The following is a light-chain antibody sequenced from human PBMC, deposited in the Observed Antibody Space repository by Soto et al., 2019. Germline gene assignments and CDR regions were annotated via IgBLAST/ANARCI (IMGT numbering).Light chain of an antibody. Sequence: QSVLTQPPSVSGAPGQRVTISCTGSSSNIGSIYDVHWYQHLPGTAPKLIIYGNNKRPSGVPDRFSGSKSGTSASLAITGLQAEDEADYYCQSYDSSLSALVFGGGTKLTVL. CDR3: QSYDSSLSALV. J-gene: IGLJ2*01. CDR1: SSNIGSIYD. CDR2: GNN. V-gene: IGLV1-40*01.